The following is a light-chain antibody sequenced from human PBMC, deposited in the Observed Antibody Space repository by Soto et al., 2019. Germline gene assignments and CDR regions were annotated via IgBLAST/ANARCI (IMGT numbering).Light chain of an antibody. V-gene: IGKV3-20*01. J-gene: IGKJ1*01. CDR2: GAS. Sequence: EIVLTQSPGTLSLSPRERATLSCRASPSVSSSYLAWYQQKPGQAPRLLIYGASSRATGIQDRFSGSGSGTDFTLTISRLEPEDFAVYYCKQYGSSRTFGKGTKGDIK. CDR3: KQYGSSRT. CDR1: PSVSSSY.